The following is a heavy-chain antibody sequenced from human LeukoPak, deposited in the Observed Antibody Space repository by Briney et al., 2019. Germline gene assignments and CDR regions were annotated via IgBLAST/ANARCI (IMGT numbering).Heavy chain of an antibody. CDR3: ARGRQDVNMILVVMAGVSYYLDV. J-gene: IGHJ6*03. CDR2: MSPSGSS. CDR1: GGSFSDYY. Sequence: SETLSLTCAVYGGSFSDYYLTWIRQTPGKGLEWIGEMSPSGSSNYNPSLKSRVTISVDTSRNQFSLKLSSVTAADTAVYYCARGRQDVNMILVVMAGVSYYLDVWSKGTTVTVS. D-gene: IGHD3-22*01. V-gene: IGHV4-34*01.